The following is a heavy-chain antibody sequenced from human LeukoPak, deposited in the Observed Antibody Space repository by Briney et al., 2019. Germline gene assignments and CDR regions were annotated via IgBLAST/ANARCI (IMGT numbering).Heavy chain of an antibody. D-gene: IGHD3-10*01. J-gene: IGHJ5*02. CDR1: GYTFTGYY. V-gene: IGHV1-2*02. CDR3: ARDGVRGVIPHNWFDP. Sequence: ASVKVSCKASGYTFTGYYMHWVRQAPGQGLEWMGWINPNSGGTNYAQKFQGRVTMTRDASISTAYMELSRLRSDDTAVYYCARDGVRGVIPHNWFDPWGQGTLVTVSS. CDR2: INPNSGGT.